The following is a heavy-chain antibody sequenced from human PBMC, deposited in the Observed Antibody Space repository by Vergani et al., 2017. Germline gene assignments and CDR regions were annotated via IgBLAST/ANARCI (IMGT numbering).Heavy chain of an antibody. CDR3: AKVKSGYDQDGFDI. CDR1: GFPSRSYA. CDR2: IRYDGNNI. J-gene: IGHJ3*02. Sequence: QVQLVESGGGVVQPGGSLRLPCAASGFPSRSYAMHWLRQGPGKGLEWVAFIRYDGNNIYYADSVKGRFTISRDNSKNKLFLQMNSLRTEDTAVYYCAKVKSGYDQDGFDIWGQGTLVTVSS. D-gene: IGHD5-12*01. V-gene: IGHV3-30*02.